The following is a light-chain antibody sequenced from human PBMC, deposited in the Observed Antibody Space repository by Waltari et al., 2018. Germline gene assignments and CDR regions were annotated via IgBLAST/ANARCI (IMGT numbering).Light chain of an antibody. Sequence: QSALTQPASVSGSPGQSIAISCTGTSSDVGAYDSVPWYQPHPGKAPKFVFYEVSKRPSGGFNRVSGASAGNRAALPVSGLQAEDEADYYCCSYTSSSVSYVFGTGTRVTVL. J-gene: IGLJ1*01. CDR3: CSYTSSSVSYV. CDR1: SSDVGAYDS. CDR2: EVS. V-gene: IGLV2-14*01.